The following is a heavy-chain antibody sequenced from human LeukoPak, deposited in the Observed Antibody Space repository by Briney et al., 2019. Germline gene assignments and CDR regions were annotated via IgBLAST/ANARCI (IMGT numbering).Heavy chain of an antibody. CDR3: ARDRGGYCTDGVCSLFDY. CDR2: IYAFGIT. CDR1: GASTSSGSYY. V-gene: IGHV4-61*02. J-gene: IGHJ4*02. D-gene: IGHD2-8*01. Sequence: SETLSLTCTLSGASTSSGSYYWSWLRQPAGKGLEWIGRIYAFGITNYNPSLKSRVTMSVDTSENQFSLKLSSVTAADTAVYYCARDRGGYCTDGVCSLFDYWGQGILVAVSS.